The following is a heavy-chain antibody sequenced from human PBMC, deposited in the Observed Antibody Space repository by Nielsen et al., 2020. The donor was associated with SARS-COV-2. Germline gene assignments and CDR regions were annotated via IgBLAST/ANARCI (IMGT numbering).Heavy chain of an antibody. CDR3: ARGSPLYGFLDY. D-gene: IGHD3-10*01. J-gene: IGHJ4*02. CDR1: GFSLSNARMG. Sequence: SGPTLMQPTATLTLTCTVSGFSLSNARMGVSWIRQPPGKALEWLAHIFSNDEKSYSTSLKSRLTISKDTSKSQVVLTMTNMDPVDTATYYCARGSPLYGFLDYWGQGTLLTVSS. CDR2: IFSNDEK. V-gene: IGHV2-26*01.